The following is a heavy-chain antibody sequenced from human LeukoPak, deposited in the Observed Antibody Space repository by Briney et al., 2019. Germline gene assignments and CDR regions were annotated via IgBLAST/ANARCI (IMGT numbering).Heavy chain of an antibody. CDR3: ARRYSSSWYNFALGY. D-gene: IGHD6-13*01. Sequence: GSLRLSCAASGFTFSSYEMNWVRQAPGKGLEWVSYISSSGSTIYYADSVKGRFTVSRDNAKNSLYLQMNSLRAEDTAVYYCARRYSSSWYNFALGYWGQGTLVTVSS. V-gene: IGHV3-48*03. J-gene: IGHJ4*02. CDR2: ISSSGSTI. CDR1: GFTFSSYE.